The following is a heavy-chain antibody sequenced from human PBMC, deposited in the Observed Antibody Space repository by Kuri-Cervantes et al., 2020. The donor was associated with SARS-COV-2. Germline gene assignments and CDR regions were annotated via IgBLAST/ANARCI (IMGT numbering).Heavy chain of an antibody. CDR2: IYTSGST. Sequence: SCTVSGGSISSGGYHWSWIRQPAGKGLEWIGRIYTSGSTNYNPSLKSRVTMSVDTSKNQFSLELSSVTAADTAVYYCARGGGGQLDFDYWGQGTLVTVSS. CDR1: GGSISSGGYH. V-gene: IGHV4-61*02. D-gene: IGHD6-13*01. CDR3: ARGGGGQLDFDY. J-gene: IGHJ4*02.